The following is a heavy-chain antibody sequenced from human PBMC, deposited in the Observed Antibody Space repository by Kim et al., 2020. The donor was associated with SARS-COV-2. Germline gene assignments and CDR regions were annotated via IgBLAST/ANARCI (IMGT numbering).Heavy chain of an antibody. CDR3: VKEVRIAAAGLLLDY. CDR1: GFTFSSYA. CDR2: ISSNGGST. Sequence: GGSLRLSCSASGFTFSSYAMHWVRQAPGKGLEYVSAISSNGGSTYYADSVKGRFTISRDNSKNTLYLQMSSLRAEDTAVYYCVKEVRIAAAGLLLDYWGQGTLVTVSS. J-gene: IGHJ4*02. V-gene: IGHV3-64D*09. D-gene: IGHD6-13*01.